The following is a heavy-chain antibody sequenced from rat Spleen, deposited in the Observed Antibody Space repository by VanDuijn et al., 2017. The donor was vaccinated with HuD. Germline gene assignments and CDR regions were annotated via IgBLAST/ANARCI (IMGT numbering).Heavy chain of an antibody. J-gene: IGHJ2*01. CDR3: VRHDDY. CDR2: ISYDGTST. Sequence: EVQLVESGGGLVQPGRSMKLSCAASGLSFSNYDMAWVRQAPTKGLEWVASISYDGTSTFYRDSVKGRFTISRDNAKSTLNLQMDSLRSEDTATYYCVRHDDYWGQGVMVTVSS. CDR1: GLSFSNYD. V-gene: IGHV5-25*01.